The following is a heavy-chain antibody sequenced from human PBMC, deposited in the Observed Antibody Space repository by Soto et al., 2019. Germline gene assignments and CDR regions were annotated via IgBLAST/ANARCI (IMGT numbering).Heavy chain of an antibody. D-gene: IGHD2-15*01. J-gene: IGHJ1*01. V-gene: IGHV3-23*01. Sequence: PGGSLRLSCAASGFTFSSYAMSWVRQAPGKGLEWVSAISGSGGSTYYADSVKGRFTISRDNSKNTLYLQMNSLRAEDTAVYYCARGYCSGGSCYQRAEYFQHWGQGTLVTVSS. CDR2: ISGSGGST. CDR3: ARGYCSGGSCYQRAEYFQH. CDR1: GFTFSSYA.